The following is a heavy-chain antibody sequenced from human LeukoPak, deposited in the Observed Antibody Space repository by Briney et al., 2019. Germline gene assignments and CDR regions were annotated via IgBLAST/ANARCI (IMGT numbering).Heavy chain of an antibody. CDR1: GYTFTSYA. V-gene: IGHV7-4-1*02. D-gene: IGHD6-19*01. Sequence: ASVKVSCKASGYTFTSYAMNWVRQAPGQGLEWMGWINTNTGNPTYAQGFTGRFVFSLDTSVSTAYLQISSLKAEDTAVYYCARDQKYIAVAGEGFDYWGQGTLVTVSS. CDR3: ARDQKYIAVAGEGFDY. CDR2: INTNTGNP. J-gene: IGHJ4*02.